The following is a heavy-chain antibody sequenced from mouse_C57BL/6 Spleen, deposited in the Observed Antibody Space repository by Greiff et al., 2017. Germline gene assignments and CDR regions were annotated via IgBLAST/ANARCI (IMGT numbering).Heavy chain of an antibody. V-gene: IGHV1-4*01. CDR1: GYTFTSYT. CDR2: INPSSGYT. CDR3: ARGYYFDY. J-gene: IGHJ2*01. Sequence: QVQLQQSGAELARPGASVKMCKASGYTFTSYTMHWVKQRPGQGLEWIGYINPSSGYTKYNQKFKDKATLTADKSSSTAYMQLSSLTSEDSAVYYCARGYYFDYWGQGTTLTVSS.